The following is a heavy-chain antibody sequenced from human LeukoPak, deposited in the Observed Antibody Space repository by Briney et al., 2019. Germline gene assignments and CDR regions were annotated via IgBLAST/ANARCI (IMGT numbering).Heavy chain of an antibody. V-gene: IGHV4-59*11. CDR3: ARGSPEDAFDI. Sequence: PSETLSLTCTASGGSIRNHYWSWIRQPPGKGLEWIGYIYYSEATNYNPSLKRRVTISFDTSQQQFSLKLSSVTAADTAVYYCARGSPEDAFDIWGQGTMVTVSS. CDR2: IYYSEAT. J-gene: IGHJ3*02. CDR1: GGSIRNHY. D-gene: IGHD1-14*01.